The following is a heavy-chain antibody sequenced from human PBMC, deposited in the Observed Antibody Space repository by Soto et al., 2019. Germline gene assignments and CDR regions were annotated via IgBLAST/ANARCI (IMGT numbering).Heavy chain of an antibody. J-gene: IGHJ4*02. Sequence: ASVKVSCKASGGTFSSSAISWVRQAPGRGLEWMGGIIPIFGTANYAQKFQGRVTITADESTRTAYMELSSLRSEDTAVYYCARDGTLYDSSGYYYLYWGQGTLVTVSS. V-gene: IGHV1-69*13. CDR2: IIPIFGTA. CDR3: ARDGTLYDSSGYYYLY. CDR1: GGTFSSSA. D-gene: IGHD3-22*01.